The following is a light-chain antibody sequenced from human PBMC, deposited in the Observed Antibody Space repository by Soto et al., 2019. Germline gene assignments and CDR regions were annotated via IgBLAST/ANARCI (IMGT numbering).Light chain of an antibody. CDR2: VGTGGIVG. CDR1: SGYSNYK. J-gene: IGLJ2*01. Sequence: QSVLTQSPSASASLGASVTLTCTLSSGYSNYKVDWYQQRPGKGPRFVMRVGTGGIVGSKGDGIPDRFSVLGSGLNRYLTIKNIQEEDESDYHCGANHGSGNNFLVVFGGGTKVTVL. CDR3: GANHGSGNNFLVV. V-gene: IGLV9-49*01.